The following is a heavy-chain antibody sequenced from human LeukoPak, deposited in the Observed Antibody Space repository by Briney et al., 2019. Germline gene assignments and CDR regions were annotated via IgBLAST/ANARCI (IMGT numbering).Heavy chain of an antibody. CDR2: ISSSGSNI. J-gene: IGHJ4*02. Sequence: GGSLRLSCAASGLTFSDYYMSRIRQAPGKGLEWVSYISSSGSNIYSADSVKGRFTISRDNAKNSLYLQMNSLRAEDTAVFYCARGIDTSGWYDFDYWGQGTLVTVSS. V-gene: IGHV3-11*04. CDR3: ARGIDTSGWYDFDY. D-gene: IGHD6-19*01. CDR1: GLTFSDYY.